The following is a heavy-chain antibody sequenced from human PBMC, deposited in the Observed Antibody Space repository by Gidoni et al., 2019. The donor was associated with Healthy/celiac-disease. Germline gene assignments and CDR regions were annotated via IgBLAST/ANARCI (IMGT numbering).Heavy chain of an antibody. V-gene: IGHV3-30*18. J-gene: IGHJ6*02. Sequence: QVQLVESGGGVVQPGRSLRLSCAASGFTFSSYGMHWVRQAPGKGLEWVAVISYDGSNKYYAGSVKGRFTISRDNSKNTLYLQMNSLRAEDTAVYYCAKAHIAAHYYYYGMDVWGQGTTVTVSS. CDR1: GFTFSSYG. CDR2: ISYDGSNK. CDR3: AKAHIAAHYYYYGMDV. D-gene: IGHD6-6*01.